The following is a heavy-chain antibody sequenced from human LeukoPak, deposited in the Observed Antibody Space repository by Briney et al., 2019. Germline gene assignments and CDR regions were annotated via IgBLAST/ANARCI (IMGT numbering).Heavy chain of an antibody. J-gene: IGHJ6*02. CDR3: AKPTGYSPRYYGMDV. D-gene: IGHD5-18*01. V-gene: IGHV3-23*01. CDR2: ISGSGGGT. CDR1: GFTFSSYA. Sequence: GGSLRLSCAASGFTFSSYAISWVRQAPGKGLEWVSGISGSGGGTYVADSVKGRFTISRDSSKNTLYLQMNSLRAEDTAVYYCAKPTGYSPRYYGMDVWGQGTTVTVSS.